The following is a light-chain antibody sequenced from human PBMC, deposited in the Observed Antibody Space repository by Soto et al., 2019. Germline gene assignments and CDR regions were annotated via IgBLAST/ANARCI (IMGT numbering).Light chain of an antibody. Sequence: QLVLTQAPSASGAPGQTVTISCSGSSPNLGSNYVYWYQQFPGAAPKLLILRNNQRPSGVPDRFSASKSGTSASLAISGLRSEDEADYHCAAWDDSLKSVVFGGGTKLTVL. CDR2: RNN. CDR1: SPNLGSNY. J-gene: IGLJ2*01. V-gene: IGLV1-47*01. CDR3: AAWDDSLKSVV.